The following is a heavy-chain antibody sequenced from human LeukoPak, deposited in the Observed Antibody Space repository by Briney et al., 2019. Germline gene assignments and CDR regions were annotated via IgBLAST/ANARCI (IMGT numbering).Heavy chain of an antibody. CDR3: ARYYRYQLLTYDAFDI. D-gene: IGHD2-2*01. CDR1: GYSISSGYY. J-gene: IGHJ3*02. V-gene: IGHV4-38-2*01. Sequence: SETLSLTCAVSGYSISSGYYWGWIRPPPGKGLEWIGSIYHSGSTYYNPSLKSRVTIPLDTSKNQFSLKLSSVTAADTAVYYCARYYRYQLLTYDAFDIWGQGTMVTVSS. CDR2: IYHSGST.